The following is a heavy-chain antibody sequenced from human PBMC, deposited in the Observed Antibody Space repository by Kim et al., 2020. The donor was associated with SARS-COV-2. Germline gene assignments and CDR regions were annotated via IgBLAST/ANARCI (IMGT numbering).Heavy chain of an antibody. D-gene: IGHD2-21*02. J-gene: IGHJ3*02. CDR2: IYYSGST. Sequence: SETLSLTCTVSGGSISSSSYYWGWIRQPPGKGLEWIGSIYYSGSTYYNPSLKSRVTISVDTSKNQFSLKLSSVTAADTAVYYCAQGGVVTVSGDAFDIWGQGTMVTVSS. CDR1: GGSISSSSYY. V-gene: IGHV4-39*07. CDR3: AQGGVVTVSGDAFDI.